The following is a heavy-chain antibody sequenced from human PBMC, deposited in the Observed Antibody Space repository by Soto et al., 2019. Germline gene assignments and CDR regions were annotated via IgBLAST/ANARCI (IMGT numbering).Heavy chain of an antibody. CDR3: ARERPDGSRLDP. J-gene: IGHJ5*02. CDR2: IYYSGST. Sequence: QVQLQESGPGLVKPSQTLSLTCTVSGGSISSGDYYWSWIRQPPGKGLEWIGYIYYSGSTYYNPSLKRRVXXXVXXSQNQFSLKMSSVTAADTAVYYCARERPDGSRLDPWGQGTLVTVSS. V-gene: IGHV4-30-4*01. D-gene: IGHD6-13*01. CDR1: GGSISSGDYY.